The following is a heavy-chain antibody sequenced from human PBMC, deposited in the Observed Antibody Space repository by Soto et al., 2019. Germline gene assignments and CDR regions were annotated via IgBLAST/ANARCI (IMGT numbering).Heavy chain of an antibody. CDR3: AKARCSTANCYVPEY. V-gene: IGHV3-23*01. D-gene: IGHD2-2*01. CDR1: GFTFSTYT. Sequence: VQLLESGGGLVQPGGSLRLSCVASGFTFSTYTMSWVRQAPGKGLEWVSVISGSAGSSGPSYADSVQGRFSISRDNARNTLYLQMNSLRGEDTAMYYCAKARCSTANCYVPEYWDQGTRVTVSS. J-gene: IGHJ4*02. CDR2: ISGSAGSSGP.